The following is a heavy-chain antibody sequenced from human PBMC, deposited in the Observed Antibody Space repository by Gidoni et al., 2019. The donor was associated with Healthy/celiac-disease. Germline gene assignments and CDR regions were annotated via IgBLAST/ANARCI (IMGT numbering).Heavy chain of an antibody. CDR1: GFTFSNAW. J-gene: IGHJ6*02. Sequence: EVQLVESGGGLVKPGGSLRLSCAASGFTFSNAWMSWVRQAPGKGLEWVGRIKSKTDGGTTDYAAPVKGRFTISRDDSKNTLYLQMNSLKTEDTAVYYCTTGSGYCSSTSCYRDDYYYYGMDVWGQGTTVTVSS. V-gene: IGHV3-15*01. D-gene: IGHD2-2*02. CDR3: TTGSGYCSSTSCYRDDYYYYGMDV. CDR2: IKSKTDGGTT.